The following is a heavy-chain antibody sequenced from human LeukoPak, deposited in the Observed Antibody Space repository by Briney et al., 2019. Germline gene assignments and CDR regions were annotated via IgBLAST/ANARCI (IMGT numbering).Heavy chain of an antibody. D-gene: IGHD5-18*01. V-gene: IGHV1-2*02. CDR3: ARDPYSNYFDY. CDR1: VYTFTGYY. J-gene: IGHJ4*02. CDR2: INTNTGGI. Sequence: ASVKVSRKSSVYTFTGYYMHWVRQAPGQGLEWMGWINTNTGGINYAQKFQGRVTMARDTSISAAYMELSRLRSDDTAVYYCARDPYSNYFDYWGQGTLVTVSS.